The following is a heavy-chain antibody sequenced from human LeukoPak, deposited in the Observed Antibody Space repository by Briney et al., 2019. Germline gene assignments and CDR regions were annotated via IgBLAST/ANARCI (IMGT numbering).Heavy chain of an antibody. CDR2: INQDGSEE. CDR3: VRDGGVSGYDLLDY. Sequence: PGGSLRLSCAASGFASSNYWMTWVRHAPGKGLEWGAHINQDGSEEHYMDSVKARFTISRDNAKNSLSLQMNSLRAEDTAVYYCVRDGGVSGYDLLDYWGQGTLVTVSS. D-gene: IGHD5-12*01. CDR1: GFASSNYW. V-gene: IGHV3-7*01. J-gene: IGHJ4*02.